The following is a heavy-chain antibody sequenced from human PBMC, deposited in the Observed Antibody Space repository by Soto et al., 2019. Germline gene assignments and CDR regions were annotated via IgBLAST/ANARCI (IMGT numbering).Heavy chain of an antibody. CDR3: ARGIRGKYGMDV. CDR2: ISGDGSRS. D-gene: IGHD3-10*01. CDR1: GFTFSDYW. J-gene: IGHJ6*02. Sequence: EVQLVESGGGLVQPGGSLRLSCATSGFTFSDYWIHWVRQAPGKGLVWVSRISGDGSRSDYADSVKGRFTIYRDNAENTVYLQMNSLSAEDTAVYFCARGIRGKYGMDVWGHGTTITVSS. V-gene: IGHV3-74*01.